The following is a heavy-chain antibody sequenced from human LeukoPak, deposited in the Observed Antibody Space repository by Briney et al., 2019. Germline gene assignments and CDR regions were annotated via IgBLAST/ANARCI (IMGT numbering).Heavy chain of an antibody. Sequence: GGSLRLSCAASGFTFSSYAMSWVRQAPGKGLEWVGHIKSKTSGETTEYAAPVKGRFTISRDGSTYTQYLQMNSLKTEDTAVYYCTTDVPSGAGDLFGYWGQGTLVTVSS. CDR1: GFTFSSYA. CDR3: TTDVPSGAGDLFGY. J-gene: IGHJ4*02. CDR2: IKSKTSGETT. D-gene: IGHD3-10*01. V-gene: IGHV3-15*01.